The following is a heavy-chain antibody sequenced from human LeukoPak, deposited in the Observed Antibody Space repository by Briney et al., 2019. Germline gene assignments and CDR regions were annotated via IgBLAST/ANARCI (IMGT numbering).Heavy chain of an antibody. D-gene: IGHD3-22*01. CDR3: ARGDSSGYYWARYYFDY. V-gene: IGHV4-59*01. CDR2: IYYSGST. J-gene: IGHJ4*02. Sequence: YPSETLSLTCAVYGGSFSGYYWSWIRQPPGKGLEWIGYIYYSGSTNYNPSLKSRVTISVDTSKNQFSLKLSSVTAADTAVYYCARGDSSGYYWARYYFDYWGQGTLVTVSS. CDR1: GGSFSGYY.